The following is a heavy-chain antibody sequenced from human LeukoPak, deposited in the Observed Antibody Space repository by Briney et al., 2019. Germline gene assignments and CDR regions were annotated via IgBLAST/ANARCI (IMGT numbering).Heavy chain of an antibody. V-gene: IGHV3-74*01. D-gene: IGHD3-10*01. J-gene: IGHJ4*02. CDR2: MNSDATNI. CDR3: ALGSASGILDF. Sequence: GGSLRLSCAASGPPLTWYWTHWVRQVPGKGLEWVSRMNSDATNIKYADPVNGRFAISRDNAKSMLYLEMNSLRDEDTAVYYCALGSASGILDFWGQGTLVIVSS. CDR1: GPPLTWYW.